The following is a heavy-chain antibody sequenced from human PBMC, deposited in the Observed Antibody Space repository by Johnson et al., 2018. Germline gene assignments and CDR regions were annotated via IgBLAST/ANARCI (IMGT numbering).Heavy chain of an antibody. J-gene: IGHJ6*02. Sequence: QVQLQESGPGLVKPSAPLYLTCTVSGGSISSYYLSWIRQAPGTGLEWMGYIYYRGSATYNPSLNSRVTISVDTSKNHFSLKLSPVTAADTAGYYCARAEPDEFWGGVGDYYYYYGMDLWGQGTTVTVSS. D-gene: IGHD3-3*01. V-gene: IGHV4-59*01. CDR1: GGSISSYY. CDR2: IYYRGSA. CDR3: ARAEPDEFWGGVGDYYYYYGMDL.